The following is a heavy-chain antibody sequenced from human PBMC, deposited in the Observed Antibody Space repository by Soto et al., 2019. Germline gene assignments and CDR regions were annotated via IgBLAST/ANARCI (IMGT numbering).Heavy chain of an antibody. Sequence: SVKVSCKAPGGTFSTYAISWVRQAPGQGLEWMGGIIPMFGTANYAQRFQDRVTITADESTNTVYMELSSLRSEDTAVYYCARSLDSSGYYPRWYYYGMDVWGQGTTVTVSS. CDR3: ARSLDSSGYYPRWYYYGMDV. J-gene: IGHJ6*02. D-gene: IGHD3-22*01. V-gene: IGHV1-69*13. CDR1: GGTFSTYA. CDR2: IIPMFGTA.